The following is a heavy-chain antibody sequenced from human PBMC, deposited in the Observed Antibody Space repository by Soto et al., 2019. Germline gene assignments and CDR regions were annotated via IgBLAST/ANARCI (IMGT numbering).Heavy chain of an antibody. CDR3: TRVSLVGPSGGRYFDF. CDR2: IKNKANSYNT. Sequence: EVQLVESGGGLVKPGGSLRLSCAASGFNFRAHYMDWVRQAPGKELEWDGRIKNKANSYNTEYAASVEDRFTISRQDSHYSLYLQMNSLKTWVTAVYYCTRVSLVGPSGGRYFDFWGQGSQVAVSS. D-gene: IGHD1-26*01. V-gene: IGHV3-72*01. J-gene: IGHJ4*02. CDR1: GFNFRAHY.